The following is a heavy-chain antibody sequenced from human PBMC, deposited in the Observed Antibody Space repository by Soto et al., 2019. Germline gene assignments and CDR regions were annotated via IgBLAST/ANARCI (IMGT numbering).Heavy chain of an antibody. CDR2: IYSGGGT. Sequence: EVRLVQSGGGLVQPGGSLRLSCAASLFIVSDNYMSWVRQAPGKGLEWVSLIYSGGGTDYAESVKGRFTISRDNSKNTLYLQMNSLKAEDRGIYYCANRMTPVPYWGQGTVVTVSS. J-gene: IGHJ4*02. V-gene: IGHV3-66*01. CDR3: ANRMTPVPY. D-gene: IGHD4-17*01. CDR1: LFIVSDNY.